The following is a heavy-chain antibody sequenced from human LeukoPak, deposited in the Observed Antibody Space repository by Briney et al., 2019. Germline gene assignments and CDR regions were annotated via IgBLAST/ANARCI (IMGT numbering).Heavy chain of an antibody. V-gene: IGHV1-2*02. Sequence: GASVKVSCKASGYTFTGYYMHWVRQAPGQGLEWMGRINPNSGGTNYAQKFQGRVTMTRDTSISTAYMELSRLRSDDTAVYYCARDRASGDGYKKLGLDIWGQGTMVTVSS. CDR1: GYTFTGYY. D-gene: IGHD5-24*01. CDR2: INPNSGGT. J-gene: IGHJ3*02. CDR3: ARDRASGDGYKKLGLDI.